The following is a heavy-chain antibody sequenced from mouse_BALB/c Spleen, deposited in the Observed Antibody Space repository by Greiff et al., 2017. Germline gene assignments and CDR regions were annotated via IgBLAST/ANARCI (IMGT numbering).Heavy chain of an antibody. CDR1: GYTFTSYY. CDR3: TRSWRAYSAWFAY. D-gene: IGHD3-3*01. CDR2: INPSNGGT. Sequence: QVQLQQSGAELVKPGASVKLSCKASGYTFTSYYMYWVKQRPGQGLEWIGEINPSNGGTNFNEKFKSKATLTVDKSSSTAYMQLSSLTSEDSAVYYCTRSWRAYSAWFAYWGQGTLVTVSA. J-gene: IGHJ3*01. V-gene: IGHV1S81*02.